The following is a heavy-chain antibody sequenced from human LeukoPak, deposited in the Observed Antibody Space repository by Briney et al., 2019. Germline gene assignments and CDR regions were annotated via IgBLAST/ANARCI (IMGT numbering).Heavy chain of an antibody. J-gene: IGHJ4*02. D-gene: IGHD2-8*01. Sequence: ASVKVSCKASGYTFTSYDINWVRQATGRGLEWMGWMNPNSGNTGYAQKFQGRVTMTRNTSISTAYMELSSLRSEDTAVYYCARGHCTNGVCYDYWGQGTLVTVSS. CDR2: MNPNSGNT. CDR3: ARGHCTNGVCYDY. V-gene: IGHV1-8*01. CDR1: GYTFTSYD.